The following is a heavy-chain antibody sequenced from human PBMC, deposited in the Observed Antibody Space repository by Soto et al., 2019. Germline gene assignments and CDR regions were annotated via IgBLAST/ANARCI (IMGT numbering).Heavy chain of an antibody. CDR3: AREYAASPLAYGLDV. D-gene: IGHD2-8*01. CDR1: GVTFSTYS. J-gene: IGHJ6*02. V-gene: IGHV3-21*01. Sequence: PGGSLSLSCVGSGVTFSTYSSNWVRQAPGKGLEWVSSISSRSDIYYADSVKGRFTISRDNAKNSVSLQMNSLRAEDTAVYYCAREYAASPLAYGLDVWGQGTTVTVSS. CDR2: ISSRSDI.